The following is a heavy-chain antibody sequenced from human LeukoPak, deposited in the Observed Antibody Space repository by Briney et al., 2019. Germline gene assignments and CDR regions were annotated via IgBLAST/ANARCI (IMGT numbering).Heavy chain of an antibody. J-gene: IGHJ2*01. CDR3: ARGRQGAKTRYFDL. Sequence: GESLKISCAASGIIFSNYAMHWVRQGPGKGLECISTISSDGGSTYYANSVKGRFTISRDNSKNTLYLQMGGLRAEDMAVYYCARGRQGAKTRYFDLWGRGTRVTVSS. V-gene: IGHV3-64*01. D-gene: IGHD1-26*01. CDR1: GIIFSNYA. CDR2: ISSDGGST.